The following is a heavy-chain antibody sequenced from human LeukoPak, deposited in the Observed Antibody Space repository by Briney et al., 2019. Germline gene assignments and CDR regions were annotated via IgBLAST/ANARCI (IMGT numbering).Heavy chain of an antibody. V-gene: IGHV4-39*07. CDR2: IYYSGST. Sequence: SETLSLTCTVSGGSISSSSYYWGWIRQPPGKGLEWIGSIYYSGSTYYNPSLKSRVTISVDTSKNQFSLKLSSVTAADTAVYYCARDHTVTTGHFEGDYWGQGTLVTVSS. D-gene: IGHD4-17*01. CDR1: GGSISSSSYY. J-gene: IGHJ4*02. CDR3: ARDHTVTTGHFEGDY.